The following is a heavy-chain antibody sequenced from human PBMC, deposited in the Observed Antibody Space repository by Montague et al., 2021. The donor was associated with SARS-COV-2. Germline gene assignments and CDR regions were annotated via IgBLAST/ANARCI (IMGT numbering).Heavy chain of an antibody. D-gene: IGHD3-10*02. Sequence: SETLSLTCTVSGGSISSYYWNWIRQSPGKGLEWLGYIYYTGSTNYNPSLESRVTISIDTSKNQLSLKLKSVTAADTAVYYCARDNYVVCAFWGFDFWGQGTMVTVSS. V-gene: IGHV4-59*01. CDR2: IYYTGST. CDR1: GGSISSYY. CDR3: ARDNYVVCAFWGFDF. J-gene: IGHJ4*02.